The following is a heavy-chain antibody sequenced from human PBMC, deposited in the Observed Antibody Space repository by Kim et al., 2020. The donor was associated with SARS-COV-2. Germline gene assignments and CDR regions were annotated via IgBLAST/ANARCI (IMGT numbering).Heavy chain of an antibody. J-gene: IGHJ4*02. Sequence: NEEPKLQGRVTMTTDTSTSTAYMELRSLRSDDTAVYYCARGWRIREYFDYWGQGTLVTVSS. CDR3: ARGWRIREYFDY. D-gene: IGHD3-10*01. V-gene: IGHV1-18*01.